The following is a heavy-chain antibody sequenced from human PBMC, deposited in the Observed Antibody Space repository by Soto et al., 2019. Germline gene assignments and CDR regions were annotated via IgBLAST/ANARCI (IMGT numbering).Heavy chain of an antibody. CDR2: ISGSGGST. V-gene: IGHV3-23*01. CDR1: GFTFSSYA. Sequence: HPGGSLRLSCAASGFTFSSYAMSWVRQAPGKGLEWVSAISGSGGSTYYADSVKGRFTISRDNSKNTLYLQMNSLRAEDTAVYYCAKLLVPSYYYGMDVWGQGTTVTVSS. CDR3: AKLLVPSYYYGMDV. D-gene: IGHD6-13*01. J-gene: IGHJ6*02.